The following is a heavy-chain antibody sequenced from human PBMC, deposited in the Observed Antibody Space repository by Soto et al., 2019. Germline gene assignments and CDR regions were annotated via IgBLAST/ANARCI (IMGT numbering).Heavy chain of an antibody. CDR1: GFTFSSYA. V-gene: IGHV3-23*01. Sequence: GGSLRLSCAASGFTFSSYAMSWVRQAPGKGLEWVSAISGSGGSTYYADSVKGRFTISRDNSKNTLYLRMNSLRAEDTAVYYCAKHIVVVTAIQHPNFDYWGQGTLVTVSS. CDR2: ISGSGGST. J-gene: IGHJ4*02. D-gene: IGHD2-21*02. CDR3: AKHIVVVTAIQHPNFDY.